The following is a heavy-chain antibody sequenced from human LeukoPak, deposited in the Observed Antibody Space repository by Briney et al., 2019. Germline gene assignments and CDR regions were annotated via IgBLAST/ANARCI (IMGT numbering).Heavy chain of an antibody. CDR3: ATGRSCTTCYLPDY. CDR1: GFTFSNNW. D-gene: IGHD2-2*01. CDR2: INQDGGEK. J-gene: IGHJ4*02. V-gene: IGHV3-7*01. Sequence: AGGSLRLSCAVSGFTFSNNWMTWVRQAPGKGLEWAANINQDGGEKYYVDSVKGRLTISRDNAKNSLYLQMNSLRAEDTAVYHCATGRSCTTCYLPDYWGQGTLVTVSS.